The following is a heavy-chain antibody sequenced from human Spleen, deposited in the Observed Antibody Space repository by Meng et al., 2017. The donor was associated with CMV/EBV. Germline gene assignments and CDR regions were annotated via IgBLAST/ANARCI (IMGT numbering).Heavy chain of an antibody. CDR2: ISSRGSNI. CDR3: ARVSPPYSGAQDVFDM. V-gene: IGHV3-11*01. CDR1: GFRFSDYY. D-gene: IGHD1-26*01. Sequence: GESLKISCAASGFRFSDYYMSWIRQAPGKGLEWLSYISSRGSNIHYADSVKGRFTISRDNAKNSLYVQLNSLRADDPAVYYCARVSPPYSGAQDVFDMWGQGTMVTVSS. J-gene: IGHJ3*02.